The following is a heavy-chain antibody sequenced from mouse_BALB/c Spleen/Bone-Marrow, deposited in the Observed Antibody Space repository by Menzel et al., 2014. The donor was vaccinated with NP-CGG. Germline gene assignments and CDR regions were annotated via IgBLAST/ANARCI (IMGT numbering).Heavy chain of an antibody. D-gene: IGHD1-1*01. CDR1: GFNTKDTY. CDR3: ARRLRSAIDY. V-gene: IGHV14-3*02. CDR2: IDPANGNT. Sequence: DVQLQESGAELVKPGASVKLSCTASGFNTKDTYIHWVKQRPEQGLEWIGRIDPANGNTKYDPKFQGKATITADTSSNTAYLQLSSLTSEDTAVYYCARRLRSAIDYWGQGTSVTVSS. J-gene: IGHJ4*01.